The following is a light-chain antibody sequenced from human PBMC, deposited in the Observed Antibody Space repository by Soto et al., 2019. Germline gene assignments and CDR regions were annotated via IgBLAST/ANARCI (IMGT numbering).Light chain of an antibody. J-gene: IGKJ4*01. CDR1: QSVSSSY. CDR3: QQYGSSHPLT. V-gene: IGKV3-20*01. Sequence: EIVSTQSPSTLSLSPGERATLSCRASQSVSSSYLAWYQQKPGQAPRLLIYGASSRATGIPDRFSGSGSGTDFTLTISRLEPEDFAAHYCQQYGSSHPLTFGGGTKVDIK. CDR2: GAS.